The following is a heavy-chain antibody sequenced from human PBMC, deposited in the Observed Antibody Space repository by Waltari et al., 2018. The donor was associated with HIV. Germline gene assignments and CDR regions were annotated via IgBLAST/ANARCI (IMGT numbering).Heavy chain of an antibody. CDR2: IKEDGSEK. J-gene: IGHJ4*02. Sequence: EVQLVESGGGLVQSGGSLSIPCAVSGLGFSGHWMSWVRQAPGKGLEWVANIKEDGSEKYYVDSVKGRFTISRDNAKNSLYLQMNSLRAEDTAMYYCARARYCSSISCSYFDDWGQGTLVTVSS. V-gene: IGHV3-7*01. D-gene: IGHD2-2*01. CDR1: GLGFSGHW. CDR3: ARARYCSSISCSYFDD.